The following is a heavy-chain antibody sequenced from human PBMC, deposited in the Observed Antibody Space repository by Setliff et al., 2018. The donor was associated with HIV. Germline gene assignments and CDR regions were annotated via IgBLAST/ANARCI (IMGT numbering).Heavy chain of an antibody. V-gene: IGHV4-34*01. Sequence: KSSETLSLTCAVHGGSFSDYYWTWIRQPPGKGLEWIGEIKHSGSTNYNPSLKSRVTISVDTAKNQFSLRLSSVTAADTAVYYCARDLSPYGSGDPYYYYGMDVWGQGTTVTISS. CDR1: GGSFSDYY. CDR3: ARDLSPYGSGDPYYYYGMDV. CDR2: IKHSGST. J-gene: IGHJ6*02. D-gene: IGHD3-10*01.